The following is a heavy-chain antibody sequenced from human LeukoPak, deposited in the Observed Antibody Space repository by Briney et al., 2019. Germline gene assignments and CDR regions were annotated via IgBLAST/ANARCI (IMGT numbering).Heavy chain of an antibody. CDR2: IYYSGST. Sequence: KAGGSLRLSCAASGFTFSIYAMSWVRQAPGKGLEWIGSIYYSGSTYYNPSLKGRVTMSVDTSKNQFSLKLSSVTAADTAVYYCARDSEEVLSWSDAFDIWGQGTMVTVSS. J-gene: IGHJ3*02. CDR1: GFTFSIYA. V-gene: IGHV4-39*07. D-gene: IGHD6-13*01. CDR3: ARDSEEVLSWSDAFDI.